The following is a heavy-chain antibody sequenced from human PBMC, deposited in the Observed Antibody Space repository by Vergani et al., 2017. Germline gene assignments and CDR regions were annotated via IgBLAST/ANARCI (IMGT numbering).Heavy chain of an antibody. CDR2: ISYDGSNK. V-gene: IGHV3-30*03. CDR3: ASWPERGSSIAAAGPRFDY. D-gene: IGHD6-13*01. Sequence: QVQLVESGGGVVQPGRSLRLSCAASGFTFSSYGMHWVRQAPGKGLEWVAVISYDGSNKYYAESVKGRFTISRDNSKNTLYLQMNSLRAQYTAVYYCASWPERGSSIAAAGPRFDYWGQGTLVTVSS. CDR1: GFTFSSYG. J-gene: IGHJ4*02.